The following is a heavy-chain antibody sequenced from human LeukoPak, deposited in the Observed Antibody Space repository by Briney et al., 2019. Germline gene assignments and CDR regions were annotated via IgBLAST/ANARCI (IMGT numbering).Heavy chain of an antibody. CDR2: ITSSSNTI. CDR3: ARERGGYCSGTSCSNAFDI. V-gene: IGHV3-48*04. J-gene: IGHJ3*02. D-gene: IGHD2-2*01. CDR1: GFTFSSYS. Sequence: PGGSLRLSCAASGFTFSSYSMNWVRQAPGKGLEWVSYITSSSNTIYYVDPVKGRFTISRDNAKNSLYLQMNSLRAEDTAVYYCARERGGYCSGTSCSNAFDIWGQGAMVTVSS.